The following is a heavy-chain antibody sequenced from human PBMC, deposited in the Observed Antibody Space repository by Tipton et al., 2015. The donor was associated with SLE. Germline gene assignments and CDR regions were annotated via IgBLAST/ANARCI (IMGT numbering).Heavy chain of an antibody. Sequence: TLSLTCTVSGGSISSSSYYWGWIRQPPGKGLEWIASIFNAGSTEYNPSLKSRVTISVDTSKNQFSLKLNSVTAADTAVYYCASPGRPFDYWGQGTLVTVSS. V-gene: IGHV4-39*07. CDR3: ASPGRPFDY. J-gene: IGHJ4*02. CDR1: GGSISSSSYY. CDR2: IFNAGST.